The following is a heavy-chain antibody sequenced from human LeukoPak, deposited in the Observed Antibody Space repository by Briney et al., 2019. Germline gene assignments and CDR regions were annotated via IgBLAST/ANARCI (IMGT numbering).Heavy chain of an antibody. CDR1: GGSVSSGSYY. V-gene: IGHV4-61*01. CDR3: ARGVRGVIIGGGYYYYYGMDV. Sequence: SETLSLTCTVSGGSVSSGSYYWSWIRQPPGKGLEWIGYIYYSGSTNYNLSLKSRVTISVDTSKNQFSLKLSSVTAADTAVYYCARGVRGVIIGGGYYYYYGMDVWGKGTTVTVSS. J-gene: IGHJ6*04. CDR2: IYYSGST. D-gene: IGHD3-10*01.